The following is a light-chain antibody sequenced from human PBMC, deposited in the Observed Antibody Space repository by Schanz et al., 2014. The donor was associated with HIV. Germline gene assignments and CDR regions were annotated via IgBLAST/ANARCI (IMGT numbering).Light chain of an antibody. CDR2: EVS. V-gene: IGLV2-14*03. J-gene: IGLJ2*01. Sequence: QSALTQPASVSGSPGQSITISCTGSSTDVGGYNHVSWYQQHPGKAPKLLIYEVSKRPSGVPDRFSGSKSGSSASLAITGLQAEDEADYYCQSFDNSLSGVVFGGGTKLTVL. CDR1: STDVGGYNH. CDR3: QSFDNSLSGVV.